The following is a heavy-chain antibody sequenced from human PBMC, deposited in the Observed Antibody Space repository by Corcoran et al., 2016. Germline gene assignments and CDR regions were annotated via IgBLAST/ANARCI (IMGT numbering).Heavy chain of an antibody. Sequence: QLQLQESGPGLVKPSETLSLTCTVSGGSISSSSYYWGWIRQPPGKGLEWIGSIYYSGSTYYNPSLKSRVTISVDTSKNQFSLKLSSVTAADTAVYYCARDIAVAGTFYFDYWGQGTLVTVSS. CDR2: IYYSGST. CDR1: GGSISSSSYY. J-gene: IGHJ4*02. V-gene: IGHV4-39*02. CDR3: ARDIAVAGTFYFDY. D-gene: IGHD6-19*01.